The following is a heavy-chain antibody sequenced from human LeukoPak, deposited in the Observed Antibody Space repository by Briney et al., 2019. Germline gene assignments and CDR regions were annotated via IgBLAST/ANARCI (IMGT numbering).Heavy chain of an antibody. CDR3: AKDRGYCGGGSCPNFYYGLAA. CDR1: GFTFSSYA. Sequence: PGGSLRLSCAASGFTFSSYAIHWVRQAPGKGLEWVAVISYDGSNKYYADSVKGRFTISRDNSKNTLYLQMNSMRAEDTAVYYCAKDRGYCGGGSCPNFYYGLAAWGQGTTVTVSS. CDR2: ISYDGSNK. J-gene: IGHJ6*02. V-gene: IGHV3-30*18. D-gene: IGHD2-15*01.